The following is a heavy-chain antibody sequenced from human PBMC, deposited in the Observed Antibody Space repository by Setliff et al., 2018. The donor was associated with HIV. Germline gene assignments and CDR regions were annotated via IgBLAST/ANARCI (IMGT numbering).Heavy chain of an antibody. CDR3: AREWRTAMVKYYFDY. CDR2: IGGYLHDT. J-gene: IGHJ4*02. CDR1: GYSFSTSG. V-gene: IGHV1-18*01. D-gene: IGHD5-18*01. Sequence: ASVKVSCKASGYSFSTSGISWVRQAPGQGLEWMGWIGGYLHDTNGPPHLEDRVTVTTDTSTSTVYMELRSLRSDDTAVYYCAREWRTAMVKYYFDYWGQGTLVTVSS.